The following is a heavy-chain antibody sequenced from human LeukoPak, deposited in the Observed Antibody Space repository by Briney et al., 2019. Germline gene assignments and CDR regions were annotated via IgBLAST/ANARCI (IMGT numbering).Heavy chain of an antibody. J-gene: IGHJ5*02. CDR2: IYYSGST. Sequence: SETLSLTCTVSGGSISSYYWGWIRQPPGKGLEWIGSIYYSGSTYYNPSLKSRVTISVDTSKNQFSLKLSSVTAADTAVYYCARRYQLLSPAFDPWGQGTLVTVSS. CDR1: GGSISSYY. V-gene: IGHV4-39*01. D-gene: IGHD2-2*01. CDR3: ARRYQLLSPAFDP.